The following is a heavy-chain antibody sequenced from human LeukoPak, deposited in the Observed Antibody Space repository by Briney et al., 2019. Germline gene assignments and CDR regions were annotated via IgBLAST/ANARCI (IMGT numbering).Heavy chain of an antibody. CDR2: MNPNSGNT. V-gene: IGHV1-8*01. Sequence: ASVKVSCKASGYTFTSYDINWVRQATGQGLEWMGWMNPNSGNTGYAQKCQGRVTMTRNTSISTAYMELSSLRSEDTAVYYCARGARRPPYYYYYMDVWGKGTTVTVSS. CDR3: ARGARRPPYYYYYMDV. CDR1: GYTFTSYD. J-gene: IGHJ6*03.